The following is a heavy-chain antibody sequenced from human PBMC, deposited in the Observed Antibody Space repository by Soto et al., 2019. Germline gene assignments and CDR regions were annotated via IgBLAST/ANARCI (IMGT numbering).Heavy chain of an antibody. V-gene: IGHV4-4*02. CDR2: IYHSGST. CDR1: GGSISSNNW. CDR3: ARKTVAADRTFDD. J-gene: IGHJ4*02. D-gene: IGHD2-2*01. Sequence: SETLSLTCAVSGGSISSNNWWSWVRQPPGKGLEWIGEIYHSGSTNYNPSLKSRVTISVDKSKKQFSLNLSSVTAADTAIYYFARKTVAADRTFDDWGQGTLVPVSS.